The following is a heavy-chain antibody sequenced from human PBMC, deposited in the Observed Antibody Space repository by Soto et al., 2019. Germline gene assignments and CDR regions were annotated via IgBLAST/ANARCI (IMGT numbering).Heavy chain of an antibody. CDR3: ARETLELPDYGMDV. CDR1: GFTFSSYE. Sequence: GGSLRLSCAASGFTFSSYEMNWVRQAPGKGLEWVSYISSSGSTIYYADSVKGRFTISRDNAKNSLYLQMNSLRAEDTAVYYCARETLELPDYGMDVWGQGTTVTVSS. CDR2: ISSSGSTI. D-gene: IGHD1-7*01. V-gene: IGHV3-48*03. J-gene: IGHJ6*02.